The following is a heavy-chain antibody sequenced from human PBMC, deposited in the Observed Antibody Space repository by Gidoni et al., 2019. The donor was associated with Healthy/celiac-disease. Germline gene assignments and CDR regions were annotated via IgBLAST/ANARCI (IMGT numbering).Heavy chain of an antibody. J-gene: IGHJ6*04. CDR2: INPNSGGT. Sequence: QVQLVQSGAEVKKPAASVKVSCKASGYTFTGYYMHWVRQAPGQGLEWLGWINPNSGGTNYAQKFQGRVTMTRDTSISTAYMELSRLRSDDTAVYYCARDYENSSGWFYYYGMDVWGKGTTVTVSS. CDR1: GYTFTGYY. V-gene: IGHV1-2*02. D-gene: IGHD6-19*01. CDR3: ARDYENSSGWFYYYGMDV.